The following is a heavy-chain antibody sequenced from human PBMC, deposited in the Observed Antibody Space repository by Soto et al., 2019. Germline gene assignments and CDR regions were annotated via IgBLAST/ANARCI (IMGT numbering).Heavy chain of an antibody. CDR3: AKDDSVAYCGGDCYRPFDY. V-gene: IGHV3-23*01. J-gene: IGHJ4*02. D-gene: IGHD2-21*02. CDR2: ISGSGGST. CDR1: GFTFSSYA. Sequence: EVQLLESGGGLVQPGGSLRLSCAASGFTFSSYAMSWVRQAPGKGLEWVSAISGSGGSTYYADSVKGRFTISRDNSKNTLYLQMNSLRAEDTAVYYCAKDDSVAYCGGDCYRPFDYWGQGTLVTVSS.